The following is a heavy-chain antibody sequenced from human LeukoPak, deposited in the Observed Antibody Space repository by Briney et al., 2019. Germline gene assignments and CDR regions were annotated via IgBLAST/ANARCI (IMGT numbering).Heavy chain of an antibody. V-gene: IGHV3-30-3*01. D-gene: IGHD6-13*01. CDR3: ARDYIEAAGKTYYYYGMDV. J-gene: IGHJ6*04. CDR1: GFTFSSYA. CDR2: ISYDGSNK. Sequence: PGGYLRLSCAASGFTFSSYAMHWARQAPGKGLEWVAVISYDGSNKYHGDSVKCRFTISRDHSKNTLYLQMNSLRAEDTAVYYCARDYIEAAGKTYYYYGMDVWGEGTTVTVSS.